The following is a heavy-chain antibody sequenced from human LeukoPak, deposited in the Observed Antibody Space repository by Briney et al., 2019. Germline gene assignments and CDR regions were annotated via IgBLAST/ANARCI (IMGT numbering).Heavy chain of an antibody. J-gene: IGHJ4*02. CDR1: GFTISSYA. CDR2: ISYGGSNK. V-gene: IGHV3-30*01. CDR3: ARGWGSSGYYYFDY. Sequence: GRSLRLSCAASGFTISSYAMHWVRQAPGKGLECVAVISYGGSNKYYADSVKGRFTISRDNSKNTLYLQMNSLRTEDTAVYYCARGWGSSGYYYFDYWGQGTLVTVSS. D-gene: IGHD3-22*01.